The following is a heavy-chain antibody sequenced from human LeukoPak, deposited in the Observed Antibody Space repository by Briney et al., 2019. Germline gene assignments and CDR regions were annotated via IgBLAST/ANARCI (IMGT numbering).Heavy chain of an antibody. CDR3: AKHVGFCSSGTCYFDY. J-gene: IGHJ4*02. D-gene: IGHD2-15*01. CDR1: GFTFSSYA. Sequence: GGSLRLSCAASGFTFSSYAMSWVRQAPGKGLEWVSAISGSGGSTYYADSVKGRFTISRDNSKNTLYLQMNSLRAEDAAVYYCAKHVGFCSSGTCYFDYWGQGTLVTVSS. V-gene: IGHV3-23*01. CDR2: ISGSGGST.